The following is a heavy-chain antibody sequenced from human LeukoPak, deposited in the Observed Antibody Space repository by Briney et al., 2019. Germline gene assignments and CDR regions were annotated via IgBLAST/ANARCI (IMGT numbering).Heavy chain of an antibody. V-gene: IGHV4-34*01. CDR2: INHSGST. CDR3: ASLSSSWYSRGFDP. J-gene: IGHJ5*02. CDR1: GGSFSGYY. D-gene: IGHD6-13*01. Sequence: PSETLSLTCAVYGGSFSGYYWSWIRQPPGKGLEWIGEINHSGSTNYNPSLKSRVTISVDTSKNQFSLKLSSVTAADTAVYYCASLSSSWYSRGFDPWGQGTLVTVSS.